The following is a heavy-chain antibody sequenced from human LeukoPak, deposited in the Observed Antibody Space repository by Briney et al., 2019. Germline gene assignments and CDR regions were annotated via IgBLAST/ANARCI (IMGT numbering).Heavy chain of an antibody. J-gene: IGHJ3*02. CDR2: ISGSGGST. CDR3: AKAKLELHGAFDI. CDR1: GFTFSSYA. D-gene: IGHD1-7*01. V-gene: IGHV3-23*01. Sequence: GGSLRLSCAASGFTFSSYAMSWVRQAPGKGLEWVSAISGSGGSTYYADSVKGRFTISRDNSKNTLYLQMNSLRAEDTDVYYCAKAKLELHGAFDIWGQGTMVTVSS.